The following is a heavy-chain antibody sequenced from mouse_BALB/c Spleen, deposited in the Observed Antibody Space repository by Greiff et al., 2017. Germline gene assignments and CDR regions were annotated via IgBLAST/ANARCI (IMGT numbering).Heavy chain of an antibody. CDR1: GFTFSSYA. V-gene: IGHV5-9-4*01. J-gene: IGHJ4*01. D-gene: IGHD2-14*01. CDR2: ISSGGSYT. Sequence: EVKLVESGGGLVKPGGSLKLSCAASGFTFSSYAMSWVRQSPEKRLEWVAEISSGGSYTYYPDTVTGRFTISRDNAKNTLYLEMSSLRSEDTAMYYCATGHRYDEGYAMDYWGQGTSVTVSS. CDR3: ATGHRYDEGYAMDY.